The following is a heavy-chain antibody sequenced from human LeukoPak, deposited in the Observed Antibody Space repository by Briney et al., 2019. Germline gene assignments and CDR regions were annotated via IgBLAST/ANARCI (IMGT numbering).Heavy chain of an antibody. J-gene: IGHJ3*02. Sequence: PGGSLRLSCAASGFTFSSYAMSWVRQAPGKGLEWVSAISGSGGSTYYADSVKGRFTISRDNSKNTLYLQMNSLRAEDTAVYYCAKDSVVVVAATPGDAFDIWGQGTMVTVSS. CDR1: GFTFSSYA. D-gene: IGHD2-15*01. CDR2: ISGSGGST. CDR3: AKDSVVVVAATPGDAFDI. V-gene: IGHV3-23*01.